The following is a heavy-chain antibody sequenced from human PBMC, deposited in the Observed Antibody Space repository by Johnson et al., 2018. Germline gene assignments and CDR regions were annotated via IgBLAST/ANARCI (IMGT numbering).Heavy chain of an antibody. D-gene: IGHD2-2*01. CDR2: ISSTSSYI. CDR3: AREGVVVVPAAMLGNTYYYYGMDV. J-gene: IGHJ6*02. Sequence: VQLVESGGGLVKPGGSLRLSCAASGFTFSTYSMNWVRQAPGKGLEWVSSISSTSSYIYYADSVKGRFTISRDNAKNSLYLQMNSLRAEDTAVYYGAREGVVVVPAAMLGNTYYYYGMDVWGQGTTVTVSS. V-gene: IGHV3-21*01. CDR1: GFTFSTYS.